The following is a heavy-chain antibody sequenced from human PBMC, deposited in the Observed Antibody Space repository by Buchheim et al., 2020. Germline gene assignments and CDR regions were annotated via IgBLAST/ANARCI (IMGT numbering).Heavy chain of an antibody. J-gene: IGHJ5*01. CDR1: GCTFSNYG. D-gene: IGHD1-26*01. CDR2: ISSAGGYI. CDR3: ARDIISSGSSDS. V-gene: IGHV3-21*01. Sequence: EVQLVESGGGLVRPGGSRRLSCAASGCTFSNYGMTWIRQAPGKGLEWVSSISSAGGYIYYADSVKGRVTISRDNAKKALVLQMNNVRAEDTAVYFCARDIISSGSSDSWGQGTL.